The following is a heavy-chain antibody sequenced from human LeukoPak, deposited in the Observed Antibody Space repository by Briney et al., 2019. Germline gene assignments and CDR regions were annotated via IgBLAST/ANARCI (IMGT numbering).Heavy chain of an antibody. J-gene: IGHJ6*04. V-gene: IGHV1-24*01. CDR2: FDPEDGET. CDR3: ATGSGIAAGYYYYGMDV. Sequence: WASVKVSCKVSGYTLTELSMHWVRQAPGKGLEWMGGFDPEDGETIYAQKFQGRVTMTEDTSTDTAYMELSSLRSEDTAVYYCATGSGIAAGYYYYGMDVWAKGPRSPSPQ. D-gene: IGHD6-25*01. CDR1: GYTLTELS.